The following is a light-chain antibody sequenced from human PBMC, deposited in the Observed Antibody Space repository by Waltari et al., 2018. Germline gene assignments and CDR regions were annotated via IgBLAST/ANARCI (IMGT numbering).Light chain of an antibody. CDR2: QVS. V-gene: IGLV2-14*01. CDR3: SSYSTSTYPI. Sequence: QSALPQPASVSASLGQSITISCTGTARDTRAYDYLSWYQQHPGKAPELIIFQVSNRPSGVSDRFSASKSGMTASLSISGLRTDDEAIYYCSSYSTSTYPIVGGGTKVTVL. CDR1: ARDTRAYDY. J-gene: IGLJ2*01.